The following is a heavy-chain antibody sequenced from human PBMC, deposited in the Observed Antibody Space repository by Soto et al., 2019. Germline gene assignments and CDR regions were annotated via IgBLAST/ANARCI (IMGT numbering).Heavy chain of an antibody. D-gene: IGHD1-26*01. CDR3: ARVSGSYYYGMDV. J-gene: IGHJ6*02. Sequence: QVQLQESGPGLVKPSGTLSLTCAVSGGSISSSNWWSWVRQPPGKGLEWIGEIYHSGSTNYNPPLKSRVTISVDKAKNQFSLNLSSVIAADTAVYYCARVSGSYYYGMDVWGQGTTVTVSS. CDR1: GGSISSSNW. CDR2: IYHSGST. V-gene: IGHV4-4*02.